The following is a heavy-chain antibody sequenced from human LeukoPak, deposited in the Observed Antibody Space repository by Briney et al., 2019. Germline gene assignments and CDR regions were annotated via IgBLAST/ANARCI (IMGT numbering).Heavy chain of an antibody. CDR1: GGTFSSYA. CDR2: IIPIFGTA. D-gene: IGHD5-12*01. Sequence: VASVKVSCKASGGTFSSYAISWVRQAPGQGLEWMGGIIPIFGTANYAQKFQGRVTITADESTSTAYMELSSLRSEDTAVYYCARGSGGYSGYDLTRPAYYYYYGMDVWGQGTTVTVSS. V-gene: IGHV1-69*01. CDR3: ARGSGGYSGYDLTRPAYYYYYGMDV. J-gene: IGHJ6*02.